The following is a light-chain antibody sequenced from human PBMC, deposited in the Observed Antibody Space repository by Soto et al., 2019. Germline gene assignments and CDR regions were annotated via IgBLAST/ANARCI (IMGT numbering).Light chain of an antibody. J-gene: IGLJ2*01. CDR1: SSDVGGYNY. Sequence: QSVLTQPPSASGSPGQSVTISCTGTSSDVGGYNYVSWYQQHPGKATKLMIYEVTKRPSGVPDRFSGSKSGNTASLTVSGLQAEDEADYYCSSHAGSINVAFGGGTKLTVL. V-gene: IGLV2-8*01. CDR2: EVT. CDR3: SSHAGSINVA.